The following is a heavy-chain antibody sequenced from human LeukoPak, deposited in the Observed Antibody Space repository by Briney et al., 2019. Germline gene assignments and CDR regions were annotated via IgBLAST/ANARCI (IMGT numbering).Heavy chain of an antibody. CDR3: ARHDYSGSWYRWFDP. D-gene: IGHD6-13*01. Sequence: SETLSLTCTVSGGSISSTNHYWGWIRQPPGKRLEWIGSIYYSGSTYYNPSLKSRVTMSVDTSKNQFSLKLSSVTAADTAIYYCARHDYSGSWYRWFDPWGQGILVTVSS. J-gene: IGHJ5*02. CDR1: GGSISSTNHY. V-gene: IGHV4-39*01. CDR2: IYYSGST.